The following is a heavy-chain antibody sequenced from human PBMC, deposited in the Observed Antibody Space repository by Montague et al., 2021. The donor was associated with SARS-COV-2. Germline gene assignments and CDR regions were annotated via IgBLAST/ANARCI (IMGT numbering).Heavy chain of an antibody. V-gene: IGHV2-70*01. J-gene: IGHJ4*02. Sequence: PALVKPTQTLTLTCTFSGFSLSTSGMCVSWIRQPPGKALEWLALIDWDDDKYYSTSLKTRLTISKDTSKNRVVLTMTNMDPVDTATYHCARIRDYDILTGSYSGFDYWGQGTLVTASS. CDR2: IDWDDDK. CDR1: GFSLSTSGMC. CDR3: ARIRDYDILTGSYSGFDY. D-gene: IGHD3-9*01.